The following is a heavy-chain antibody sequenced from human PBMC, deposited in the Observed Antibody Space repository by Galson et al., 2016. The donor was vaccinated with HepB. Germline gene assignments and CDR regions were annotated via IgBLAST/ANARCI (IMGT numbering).Heavy chain of an antibody. J-gene: IGHJ3*02. CDR2: INPSGGST. V-gene: IGHV1-46*01. D-gene: IGHD5-12*01. Sequence: SVKVSCKASGYTFTSYYMHWVRQAPGQGLEWMGIINPSGGSTSYAQKFQGRVTMTEDTSTDTAYMELSSLRSEDTAVYYCATDMRSGIVATISYAFDIWGQGTMVTVSS. CDR3: ATDMRSGIVATISYAFDI. CDR1: GYTFTSYY.